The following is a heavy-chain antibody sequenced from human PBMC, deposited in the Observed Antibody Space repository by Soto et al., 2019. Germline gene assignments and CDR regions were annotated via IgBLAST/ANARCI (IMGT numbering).Heavy chain of an antibody. CDR2: ISGSGGTT. V-gene: IGHV3-23*01. CDR3: AKGGPLVLMDY. D-gene: IGHD3-22*01. CDR1: GVTFSSYA. J-gene: IGHJ4*02. Sequence: GGSLRLSCAASGVTFSSYAMSWVRQAPGKGLEWVSAISGSGGTTYYADSVKGRFTISRDSSKNTLYLQMNSLRAEDTAVYYCAKGGPLVLMDYWGQGTLVTVSS.